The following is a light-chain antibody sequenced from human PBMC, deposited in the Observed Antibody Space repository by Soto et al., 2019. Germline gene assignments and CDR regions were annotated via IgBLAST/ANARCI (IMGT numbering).Light chain of an antibody. CDR1: QTVNSDY. J-gene: IGKJ1*01. CDR3: HQFGYSPRT. CDR2: ATS. V-gene: IGKV3-20*01. Sequence: EIVLTQSPGTLSLSPGETATLCCRASQTVNSDYLAWFQHRPGQAPRLLIFATSRRATDIPDRFSGSGSGTDFTLAIRRLEPEDFAVYYCHQFGYSPRTFGQGTKVE.